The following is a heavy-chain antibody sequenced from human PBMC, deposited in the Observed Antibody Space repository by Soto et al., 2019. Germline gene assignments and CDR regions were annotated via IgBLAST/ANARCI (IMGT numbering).Heavy chain of an antibody. CDR3: AASITGTSFDY. Sequence: QVQLQESGPGLVKPSQTLSLTCTVSGGSISSGGYYWSWIRQHPGKGLEWIGYIHDSGSTYYNPSLRSRVTISIDTAKSPFSLKLSSVTAADTAVYYCAASITGTSFDYWGQGTLVTVTS. CDR2: IHDSGST. CDR1: GGSISSGGYY. D-gene: IGHD1-7*01. J-gene: IGHJ4*02. V-gene: IGHV4-31*03.